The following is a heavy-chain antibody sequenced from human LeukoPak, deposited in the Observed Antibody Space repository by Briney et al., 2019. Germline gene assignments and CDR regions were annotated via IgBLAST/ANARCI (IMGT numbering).Heavy chain of an antibody. CDR1: GFTFSDYG. CDR3: AKEQGYTGWLTTGH. J-gene: IGHJ4*02. CDR2: ISWNGGEE. V-gene: IGHV3-30*18. D-gene: IGHD6-19*01. Sequence: GKSLRLSCAASGFTFSDYGMHWLRQAPGKGLEWVAVISWNGGEEHYGNSVRGRFTISRDNSKNMVYLQMNGLRVEDTAVYYCAKEQGYTGWLTTGHWGQGALVTVSS.